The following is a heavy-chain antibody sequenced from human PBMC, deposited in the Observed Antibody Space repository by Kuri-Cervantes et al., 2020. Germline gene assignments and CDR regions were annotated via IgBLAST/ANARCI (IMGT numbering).Heavy chain of an antibody. CDR3: ARDRGRLAFDI. CDR2: IKQDGSEK. CDR1: GFTFSSYW. D-gene: IGHD3-10*01. V-gene: IGHV3-7*01. J-gene: IGHJ3*02. Sequence: LSLTCAASGFTFSSYWMSWVRQAPGKGLEWVANIKQDGSEKYYVDSVKGRFTISRDNAKNSLYLQMNSLRAEDTAVYYCARDRGRLAFDIWGQGTMVTVSS.